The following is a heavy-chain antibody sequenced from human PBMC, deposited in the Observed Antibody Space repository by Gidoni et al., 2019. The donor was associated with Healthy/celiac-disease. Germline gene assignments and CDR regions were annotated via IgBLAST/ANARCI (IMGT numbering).Heavy chain of an antibody. Sequence: QVQLVQSGAEVKKPGSSVRVSCKASGGTFSSYAISWVRQAPGQGLEWMGGIIPIFGTANYAQKFQGRVTITADESTSTAYMELSSLRSEDTAVYYCARFRSYNWNDLVAFDIWGQGTMVTVSS. CDR2: IIPIFGTA. CDR3: ARFRSYNWNDLVAFDI. V-gene: IGHV1-69*01. D-gene: IGHD1-1*01. CDR1: GGTFSSYA. J-gene: IGHJ3*02.